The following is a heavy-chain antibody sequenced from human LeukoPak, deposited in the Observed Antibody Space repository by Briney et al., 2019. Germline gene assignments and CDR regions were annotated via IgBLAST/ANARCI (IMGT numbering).Heavy chain of an antibody. CDR1: GYTFTDYY. J-gene: IGHJ5*02. V-gene: IGHV1-46*01. CDR3: ARDGAYYGSGSSDLWFDP. D-gene: IGHD3-10*01. CDR2: INPSGGRT. Sequence: ASVKVSCKASGYTFTDYYIHWVRQAPGQGLEWMGIINPSGGRTNYAQKFQGRVTMTRDTSISTAYMELSRLRSDDTAVYYCARDGAYYGSGSSDLWFDPWGQGTLVTVSS.